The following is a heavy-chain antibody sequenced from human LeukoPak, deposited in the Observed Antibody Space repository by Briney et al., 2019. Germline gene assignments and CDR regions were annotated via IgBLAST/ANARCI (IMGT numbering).Heavy chain of an antibody. V-gene: IGHV1-69*13. D-gene: IGHD3-22*01. J-gene: IGHJ4*02. CDR3: AISTYYYDSSGYYEVDYFDY. CDR2: IIPIFGTA. Sequence: SVKVSCKASGGTFSSYAISWVRQAPGQGLEWMGGIIPIFGTANYAQKFQGRVTITADESTSTAYMELSSLRSEDTAVYYCAISTYYYDSSGYYEVDYFDYWGQGTLVTVSS. CDR1: GGTFSSYA.